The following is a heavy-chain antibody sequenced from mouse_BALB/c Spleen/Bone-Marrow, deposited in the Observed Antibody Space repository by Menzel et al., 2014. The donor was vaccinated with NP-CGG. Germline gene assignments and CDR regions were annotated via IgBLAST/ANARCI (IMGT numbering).Heavy chain of an antibody. CDR1: GFDFSRYW. D-gene: IGHD2-14*01. CDR2: INPDSSTI. CDR3: ARPYYRYLYFDY. V-gene: IGHV4-1*02. J-gene: IGHJ2*01. Sequence: EVKLMESGGGLVQPGRSLKLSCAASGFDFSRYWMNWVRQAPGKGLEWIGEINPDSSTINYTPSLKDKFIISRDNAKNTLYLQMSKVRSADAALYYCARPYYRYLYFDYWGQGTTLTVSS.